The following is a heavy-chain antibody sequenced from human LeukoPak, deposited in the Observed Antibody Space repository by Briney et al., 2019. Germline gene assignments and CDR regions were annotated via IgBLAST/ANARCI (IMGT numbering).Heavy chain of an antibody. D-gene: IGHD6-19*01. J-gene: IGHJ5*02. CDR1: GFTFSSYA. CDR3: AKCDESSGWYAPGWFDP. V-gene: IGHV3-23*01. CDR2: ISGSGGST. Sequence: GGSLRLSCAASGFTFSSYAMSWVRQAPGKGLEWVSAISGSGGSTYYADSVKGRFTISRDNSKNTLYLQMNSLRAEDTAVYYCAKCDESSGWYAPGWFDPWGQGTLVTVSS.